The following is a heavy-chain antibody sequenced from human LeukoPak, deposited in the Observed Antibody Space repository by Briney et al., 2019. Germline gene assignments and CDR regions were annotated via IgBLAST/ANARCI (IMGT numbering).Heavy chain of an antibody. CDR3: AEGTGYFDPFDY. V-gene: IGHV4-61*05. Sequence: SETLSLTCTVSGGSISSSSYYWGWIRQPPRKGLEWIGYIYNSGSTNYNPSLKSRVTISVDTSKNQFSLKLSSVTAADTAVYYCAEGTGYFDPFDYWGQGTLVTVSS. J-gene: IGHJ4*02. CDR1: GGSISSSSYY. CDR2: IYNSGST. D-gene: IGHD3-9*01.